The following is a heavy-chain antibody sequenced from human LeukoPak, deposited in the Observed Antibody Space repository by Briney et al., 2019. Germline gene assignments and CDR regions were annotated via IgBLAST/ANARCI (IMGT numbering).Heavy chain of an antibody. V-gene: IGHV1-2*02. CDR1: GYTFTGYY. J-gene: IGHJ5*02. D-gene: IGHD3-10*01. Sequence: ASVTVSFTASGYTFTGYYMHWVRQAPGQGLGWMGWINTNSGGTNYAQKFQGRVTMTRDTSISTAYMELSRLRSDDTAVYYCAISPYGSGSYYNWFDPWGQGTLVTVSS. CDR2: INTNSGGT. CDR3: AISPYGSGSYYNWFDP.